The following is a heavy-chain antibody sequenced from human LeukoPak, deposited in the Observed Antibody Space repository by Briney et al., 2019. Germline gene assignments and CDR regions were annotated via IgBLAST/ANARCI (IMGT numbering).Heavy chain of an antibody. CDR3: ARDRRYYDSSGYYSLSSYYYYYMDV. Sequence: ASVKVPCKASGYTFTSYAMNWVRQAPGQGLEWMGWINTNTGNPTYAQGFTGRFVFSLDTSVSTAYLQISSLKAEDTAVYYCARDRRYYDSSGYYSLSSYYYYYMDVWGKGTTVTVSS. V-gene: IGHV7-4-1*02. CDR1: GYTFTSYA. D-gene: IGHD3-22*01. CDR2: INTNTGNP. J-gene: IGHJ6*03.